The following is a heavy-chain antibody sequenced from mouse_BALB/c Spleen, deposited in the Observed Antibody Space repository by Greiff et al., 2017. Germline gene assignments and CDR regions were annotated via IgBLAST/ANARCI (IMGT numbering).Heavy chain of an antibody. D-gene: IGHD1-1*01. CDR1: GFNIKDTY. V-gene: IGHV14-3*02. CDR3: ARFITTVEGYFDY. CDR2: IDPANGNT. J-gene: IGHJ2*01. Sequence: DVKLQESGAELVKPGASVKLSCTASGFNIKDTYMHWVKQRPEQGLEWIGRIDPANGNTKYDPKFQGKATITADTSSNTAYLQLSSLTSEDTAVYYCARFITTVEGYFDYWGQGTTLTVSS.